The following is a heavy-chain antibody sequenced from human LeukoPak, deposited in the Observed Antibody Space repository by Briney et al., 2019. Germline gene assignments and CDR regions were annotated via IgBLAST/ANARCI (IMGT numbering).Heavy chain of an antibody. D-gene: IGHD1-26*01. Sequence: PSGTLSLTCAVSGGSISSSNWWSWVRQPPGKGLEWIGEIYHSGSTNYNPSLKSRVTISVDKSKNQFSLKLSSVTAADTAVYYCARDKVGAPSLRYYFDYWGQGALVTVSS. J-gene: IGHJ4*02. CDR1: GGSISSSNW. V-gene: IGHV4-4*02. CDR3: ARDKVGAPSLRYYFDY. CDR2: IYHSGST.